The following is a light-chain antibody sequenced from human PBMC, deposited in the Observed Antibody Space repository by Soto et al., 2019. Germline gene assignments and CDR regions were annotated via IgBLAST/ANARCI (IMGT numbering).Light chain of an antibody. V-gene: IGKV1-5*03. CDR1: QSISSW. CDR3: QQYNSYSLT. CDR2: KAS. J-gene: IGKJ1*01. Sequence: DIQMTQSPSTLSASVGDRVTITCRASQSISSWLAWYQQKPGKAPKLLIYKASSIESGVTSRFSGSGSGTEFTLTISSLQPDEFATYYGQQYNSYSLTVGQGTKVEIK.